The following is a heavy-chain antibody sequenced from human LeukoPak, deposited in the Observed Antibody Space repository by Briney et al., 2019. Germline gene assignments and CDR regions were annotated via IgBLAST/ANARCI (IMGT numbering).Heavy chain of an antibody. D-gene: IGHD2-2*02. V-gene: IGHV3-7*03. CDR3: ARLLVPAAILPRGYMDV. Sequence: GGSLRLSCAASGFTFSSYWMSWVRQAPGKGLEWVANIRQDGSEKYYVDSVKGRFTISRDNAKNTLYLQMNSLRAEDTAVYYCARLLVPAAILPRGYMDVWGKGTTVTVSS. CDR1: GFTFSSYW. J-gene: IGHJ6*03. CDR2: IRQDGSEK.